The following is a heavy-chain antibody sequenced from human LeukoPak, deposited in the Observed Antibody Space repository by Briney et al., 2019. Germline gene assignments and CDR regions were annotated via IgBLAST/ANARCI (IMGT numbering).Heavy chain of an antibody. V-gene: IGHV4-34*01. CDR1: DGSFRGSY. Sequence: SETLSLTCAVYDGSFRGSYWSWIRQAPGKGLEWIGEINHSGSTNYNPSVKSQVTISVDTSKSLFSLKLSSVTAADTAVYYCARGYYGMDVWGQGTTVTVSS. J-gene: IGHJ6*02. CDR3: ARGYYGMDV. CDR2: INHSGST.